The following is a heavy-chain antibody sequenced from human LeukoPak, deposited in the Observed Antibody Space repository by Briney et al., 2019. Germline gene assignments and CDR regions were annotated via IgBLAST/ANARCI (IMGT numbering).Heavy chain of an antibody. CDR1: GGSISSYY. J-gene: IGHJ4*02. CDR2: IYYSGST. D-gene: IGHD3-10*01. Sequence: PSETLSLTCTVSGGSISSYYWSWIRQPPGKGLEWIGYIYYSGSTNYNPSPKSRVTISVDTSKNQFSLKLSSVTAADTAVYYFARGPMGFGEFLLYYFDYWGQGTLVTVSS. CDR3: ARGPMGFGEFLLYYFDY. V-gene: IGHV4-59*01.